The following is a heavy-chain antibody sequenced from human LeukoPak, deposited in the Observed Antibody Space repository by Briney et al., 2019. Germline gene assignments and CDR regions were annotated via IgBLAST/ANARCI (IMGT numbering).Heavy chain of an antibody. CDR1: GFSFSTFW. J-gene: IGHJ3*02. V-gene: IGHV3-7*01. CDR2: IKQDGSEK. CDR3: ARGGGYCSSTSCYTPAFDI. Sequence: PGGSLRLSCVASGFSFSTFWMSWVRQAPGKGLEWVANIKQDGSEKYYVDSVKGRFTISRDNAKNSLYLQMNSLRAEDTAVYYCARGGGYCSSTSCYTPAFDIWGQGTMVTVSS. D-gene: IGHD2-2*02.